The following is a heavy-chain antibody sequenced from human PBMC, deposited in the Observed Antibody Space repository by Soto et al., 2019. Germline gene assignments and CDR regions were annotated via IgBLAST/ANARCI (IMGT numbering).Heavy chain of an antibody. CDR2: IYYSGST. CDR1: GGSISSSSYY. Sequence: QLQLQESGPGLVKPSETLSLTCTVSGGSISSSSYYWGWIRQPPGKGLEWIGSIYYSGSTYYNPSLKSRVTISVDTSKNQFSLKLSSVTAADTAVYYCARVTMVRGVPFDPWGQGTLVTVSS. D-gene: IGHD3-10*01. CDR3: ARVTMVRGVPFDP. J-gene: IGHJ5*02. V-gene: IGHV4-39*01.